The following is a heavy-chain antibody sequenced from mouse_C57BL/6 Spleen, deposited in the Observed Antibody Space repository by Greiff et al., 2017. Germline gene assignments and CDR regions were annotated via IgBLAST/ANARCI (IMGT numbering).Heavy chain of an antibody. CDR3: APRRDYGKGFAY. J-gene: IGHJ3*01. CDR2: IYPGDGDT. V-gene: IGHV1-82*01. CDR1: GYAFSSSW. D-gene: IGHD2-1*01. Sequence: QVQLQQSGPELVKPGASVKISCKASGYAFSSSWMNWVKQRPGKGLEWIGRIYPGDGDTNYNGKFKGKATLTADKSSSTAYMQLSSLTSEDSAVYFCAPRRDYGKGFAYWGQGTLVTVSA.